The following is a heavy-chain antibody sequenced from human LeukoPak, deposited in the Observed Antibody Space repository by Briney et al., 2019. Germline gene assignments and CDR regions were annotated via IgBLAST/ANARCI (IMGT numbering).Heavy chain of an antibody. CDR3: ARASNVGYCSGGSCVDY. D-gene: IGHD2-15*01. Sequence: RXXPXXXLXWMGRIIPILGIANYAQKFQGRVTITADKSTSTAYMELSSLRSEDTAVYYCARASNVGYCSGGSCVDYWGQGTLVTVSS. V-gene: IGHV1-69*04. CDR2: IIPILGIA. J-gene: IGHJ4*02.